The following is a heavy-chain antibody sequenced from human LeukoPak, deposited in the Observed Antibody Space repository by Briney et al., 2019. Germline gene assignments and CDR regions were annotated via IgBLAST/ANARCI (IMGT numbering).Heavy chain of an antibody. CDR3: ARENYDILTGYYIHYYYGMDV. J-gene: IGHJ6*02. V-gene: IGHV3-33*01. D-gene: IGHD3-9*01. Sequence: GGSLRLSCAASGFTFSSYGMHWGRQAPGKGLEWGAGIWYDGSNKYYADSVKGRFTISRDNSKNTLYLQMNSLRAEDTAVYYCARENYDILTGYYIHYYYGMDVWGQGTTVTVSS. CDR2: IWYDGSNK. CDR1: GFTFSSYG.